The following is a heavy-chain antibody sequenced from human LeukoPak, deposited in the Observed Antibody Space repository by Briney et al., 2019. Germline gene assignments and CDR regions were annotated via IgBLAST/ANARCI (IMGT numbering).Heavy chain of an antibody. Sequence: GESLKISCKGSGYSFTSYWIGWVRQMPGKGLEWMGIIYPGDSDTRYSPSFQGQVNISADKSISTAYLQWSSLKPSDTAMYYCARIRALGESPFDFWGQGTLVTVSS. CDR2: IYPGDSDT. D-gene: IGHD3-10*01. J-gene: IGHJ4*01. CDR1: GYSFTSYW. CDR3: ARIRALGESPFDF. V-gene: IGHV5-51*01.